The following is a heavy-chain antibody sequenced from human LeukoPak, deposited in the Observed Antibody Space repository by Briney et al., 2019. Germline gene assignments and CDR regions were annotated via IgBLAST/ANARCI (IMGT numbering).Heavy chain of an antibody. J-gene: IGHJ5*02. CDR1: GSSFTSYW. CDR3: ARVYCSSTSCPENWFDP. V-gene: IGHV5-51*01. D-gene: IGHD2-2*01. CDR2: IYPGDPDT. Sequence: KPGESLQISCQGSGSSFTSYWIGWVRQLPGKGLEWMGIIYPGDPDTRYSPSFQGQVTISADKSISTAYLQWSSLKASDTAMYYCARVYCSSTSCPENWFDPWGQGTLVTVSS.